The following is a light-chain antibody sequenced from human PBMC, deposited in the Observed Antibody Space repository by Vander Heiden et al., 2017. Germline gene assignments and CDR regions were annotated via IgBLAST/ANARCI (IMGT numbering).Light chain of an antibody. CDR2: GAS. V-gene: IGKV3-20*01. CDR1: QSVSSSY. J-gene: IGKJ1*01. Sequence: EIVLTQSPGTLSLSPGERATLSCRASQSVSSSYLAWYQQKPGKAPRLLIYGASSRATGIPDRFSGSGSGTDFTLTISRREPEEFAVYYCQQYGSSPRTFGQGTKVEIK. CDR3: QQYGSSPRT.